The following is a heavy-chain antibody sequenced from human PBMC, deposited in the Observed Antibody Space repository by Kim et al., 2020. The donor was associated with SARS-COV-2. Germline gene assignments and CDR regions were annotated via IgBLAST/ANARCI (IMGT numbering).Heavy chain of an antibody. CDR1: GGTFSSYA. CDR3: ARDSIVVVTAITRDYYYYGMDV. Sequence: SVKVSCKASGGTFSSYAISWVRQAPGQGLEWMGGIIPIFGTANYAQKFQGRVTITADESTSTAYMELSSLRSEDTAVYYCARDSIVVVTAITRDYYYYGMDVWGQGTTVTVSS. CDR2: IIPIFGTA. J-gene: IGHJ6*02. D-gene: IGHD2-21*02. V-gene: IGHV1-69*13.